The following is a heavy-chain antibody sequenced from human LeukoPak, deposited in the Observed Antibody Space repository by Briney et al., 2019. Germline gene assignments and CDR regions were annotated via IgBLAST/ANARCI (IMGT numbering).Heavy chain of an antibody. D-gene: IGHD4-17*01. Sequence: PGGSLRLSCAASGFTFSSYGMHWVRQAPGKGLEWVAFIRYDGSNKYYADSVKGRFTISRDNSKNTLYLQMNSLRAEDTAVYYCAKGGSKMTTGYFDYWGQGTLVTVSS. CDR2: IRYDGSNK. CDR1: GFTFSSYG. V-gene: IGHV3-30*02. J-gene: IGHJ4*02. CDR3: AKGGSKMTTGYFDY.